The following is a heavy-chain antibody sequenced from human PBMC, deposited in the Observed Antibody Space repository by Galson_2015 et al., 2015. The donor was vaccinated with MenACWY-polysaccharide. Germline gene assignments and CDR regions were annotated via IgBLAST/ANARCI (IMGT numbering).Heavy chain of an antibody. V-gene: IGHV3-48*02. J-gene: IGHJ4*02. D-gene: IGHD1-26*01. CDR2: ISSGGTI. CDR3: ARVLKGLVGATPDY. Sequence: SLRLSCAASGFTFSSYRMNWVRQAPGKGLEWVSYISSGGTIYYADYEKRRFTISSDNAKNSLYLQMNSLRDDDTAVYYCARVLKGLVGATPDYWGQGTLVTVSS. CDR1: GFTFSSYR.